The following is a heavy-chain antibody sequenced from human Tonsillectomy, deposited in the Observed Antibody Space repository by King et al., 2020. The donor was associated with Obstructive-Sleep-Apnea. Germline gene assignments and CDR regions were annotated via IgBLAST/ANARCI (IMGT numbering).Heavy chain of an antibody. J-gene: IGHJ4*02. D-gene: IGHD1-26*01. CDR1: GYTFTNYY. V-gene: IGHV1-46*01. CDR2: IYPSDGTT. Sequence: QLVQSGAEVEKPGASVRVSCKASGYTFTNYYIHWVRQAPGQGLEWMGIIYPSDGTTSYSQKFRGRVTMTRDTSTSTVYMDLRSLRSGDTAVYYCARELLYSGTFYGDFDYWGQGTLVTVSS. CDR3: ARELLYSGTFYGDFDY.